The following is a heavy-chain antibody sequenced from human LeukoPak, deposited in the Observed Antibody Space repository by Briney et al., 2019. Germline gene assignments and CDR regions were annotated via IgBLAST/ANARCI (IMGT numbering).Heavy chain of an antibody. Sequence: PGGSLRLSCAASGFTFSSYEMNWVRQAPGKGLEWVSYISSSGSTIYYADSVKGRFTISRDNAKNSLYLQMNSLRAEDTAVYYCAASIPFSNSYYYYYYMDAWGKGTTVTVSS. D-gene: IGHD2/OR15-2a*01. CDR3: AASIPFSNSYYYYYYMDA. J-gene: IGHJ6*03. CDR2: ISSSGSTI. V-gene: IGHV3-48*03. CDR1: GFTFSSYE.